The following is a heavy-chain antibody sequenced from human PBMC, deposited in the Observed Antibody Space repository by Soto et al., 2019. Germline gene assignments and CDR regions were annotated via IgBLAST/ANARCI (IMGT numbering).Heavy chain of an antibody. D-gene: IGHD3-3*01. Sequence: QVQLVESGGGVVQPGRSLRLSCAASGFTFSSYGMHWVRQAPGKGLEWVAVIWSDGSNKYYADSVKGRVTISRDNSKNTLYLQVNSLRAEDTAVYYCAREFWSGPFDYWGQGTLVTVSS. J-gene: IGHJ4*02. CDR3: AREFWSGPFDY. V-gene: IGHV3-33*01. CDR2: IWSDGSNK. CDR1: GFTFSSYG.